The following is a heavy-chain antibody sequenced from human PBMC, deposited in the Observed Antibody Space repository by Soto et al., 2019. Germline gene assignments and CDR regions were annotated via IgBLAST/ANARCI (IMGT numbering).Heavy chain of an antibody. V-gene: IGHV1-8*02. D-gene: IGHD5-12*01. J-gene: IGHJ5*02. CDR3: ARGRYSGYDFSYWFDP. CDR2: MNPNSGNT. Sequence: ASVKVSCKASGGTFSSYTISWVRQAPGQGLEWMGWMNPNSGNTGYAQKFQGRVTMTRNTSISTAYMELSSLRSEDTAVYYCARGRYSGYDFSYWFDPWGQGTLVTVSS. CDR1: GGTFSSYT.